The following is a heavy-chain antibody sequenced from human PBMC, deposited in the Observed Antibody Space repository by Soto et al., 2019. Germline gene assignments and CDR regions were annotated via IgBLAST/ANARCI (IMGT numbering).Heavy chain of an antibody. Sequence: SETLSLTCTVSGGSISSSSYYWGWIRQPPGKGLEWIGSIYYSGSTYYNPSLKSRVTISVDTSKIQFCLKLSAVTAADTAGYYCAILVLKVRGPGEDYWGQGTLVTVSS. D-gene: IGHD3-10*01. J-gene: IGHJ4*02. CDR3: AILVLKVRGPGEDY. CDR1: GGSISSSSYY. CDR2: IYYSGST. V-gene: IGHV4-39*01.